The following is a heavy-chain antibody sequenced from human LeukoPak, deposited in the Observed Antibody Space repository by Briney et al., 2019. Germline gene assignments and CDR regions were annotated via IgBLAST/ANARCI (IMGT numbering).Heavy chain of an antibody. Sequence: SETLSLTCTVSGASFNSDDQYWNWIRQSPGKGLEWIGSIHPSGMLYNNPSLESRVTMSRGTSKDQFSLNLNSVTAADTAVYFCSRGLDSRKLGYWGQGILVTVSS. J-gene: IGHJ4*02. D-gene: IGHD3-22*01. CDR2: IHPSGML. CDR1: GASFNSDDQY. CDR3: SRGLDSRKLGY. V-gene: IGHV4-31*03.